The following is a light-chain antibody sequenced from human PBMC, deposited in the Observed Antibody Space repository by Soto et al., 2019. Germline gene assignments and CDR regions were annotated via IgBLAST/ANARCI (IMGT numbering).Light chain of an antibody. J-gene: IGLJ2*01. CDR1: SSDVGRYNL. V-gene: IGLV2-14*02. Sequence: QSVLTQPASVSGSPGQSITISCTGTSSDVGRYNLVSWYQQHPGRAPQLMIYDVTNRPSGVSDRFSGSKSDNTASLTISGLQPEDEGDYFCSSYASSSTPYVLFGGGTKVTVL. CDR2: DVT. CDR3: SSYASSSTPYVL.